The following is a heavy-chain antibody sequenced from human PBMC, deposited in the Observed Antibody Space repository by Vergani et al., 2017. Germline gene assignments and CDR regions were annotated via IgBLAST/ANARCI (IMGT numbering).Heavy chain of an antibody. CDR3: ARGEMAAAGTGFDY. D-gene: IGHD6-13*01. CDR2: INSQNGQT. CDR1: GYTFNRYG. J-gene: IGHJ4*02. V-gene: IGHV1-18*04. Sequence: QVQLVQSEAEVKKPGASVKVSCKTSGYTFNRYGISWVRLAPGQGLEWMGWINSQNGQTYYAQRLQGRVTMTTDTSTSTAYMELSRLRSDDTAVYYCARGEMAAAGTGFDYWGQGTLVTVSS.